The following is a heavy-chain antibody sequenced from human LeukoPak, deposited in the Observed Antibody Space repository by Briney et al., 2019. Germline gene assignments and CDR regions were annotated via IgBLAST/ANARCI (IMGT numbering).Heavy chain of an antibody. V-gene: IGHV4-59*01. Sequence: SETLSLTCTVSGGSISSYYWSWIRQPPGKGLEWIGDIYYSGSTNYNPSLKSRVTISVDPSKNHFSLKLSSVTAADTAVYYCARVFYGDAKFDYWGQGTLVTVSS. CDR1: GGSISSYY. CDR2: IYYSGST. CDR3: ARVFYGDAKFDY. D-gene: IGHD4-17*01. J-gene: IGHJ4*02.